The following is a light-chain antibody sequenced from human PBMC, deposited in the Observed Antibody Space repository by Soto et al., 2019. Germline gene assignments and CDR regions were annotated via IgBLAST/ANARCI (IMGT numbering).Light chain of an antibody. J-gene: IGKJ1*01. CDR2: DAS. CDR3: QQYNSFPWT. CDR1: QNIDRW. V-gene: IGKV1-5*01. Sequence: DIQMTQSPSTLPASVGETVTITCRASQNIDRWMAWYQQRPGKAPSLLITDASKLESGVPPRFNGSRSETEFTLTIRNLQPDDFATYYCQQYNSFPWTFGLGTKVDIK.